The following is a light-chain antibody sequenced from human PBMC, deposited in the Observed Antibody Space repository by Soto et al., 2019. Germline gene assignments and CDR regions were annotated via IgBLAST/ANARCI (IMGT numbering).Light chain of an antibody. CDR2: LGS. CDR3: MGALQSPPT. CDR1: QSFLHSNGYNY. Sequence: DIVMTQSPVSLPVTPGEPASISCRSSQSFLHSNGYNYLDWYLQKPGQSPQLLIYLGSNRASGVPGRFSASASGTDFTLTISRVEAEDVGVYYCMGALQSPPTFGQGTKVDIK. J-gene: IGKJ1*01. V-gene: IGKV2-28*01.